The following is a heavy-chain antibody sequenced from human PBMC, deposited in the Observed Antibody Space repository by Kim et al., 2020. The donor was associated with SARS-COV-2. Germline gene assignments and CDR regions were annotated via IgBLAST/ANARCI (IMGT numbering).Heavy chain of an antibody. V-gene: IGHV4-39*01. J-gene: IGHJ4*02. CDR3: ARQGDKNYYFDY. Sequence: YYNPSLKSRVTISVDTSKNQFSLKLSSVTAADTAVYYCARQGDKNYYFDYWGQGTLVTVSS.